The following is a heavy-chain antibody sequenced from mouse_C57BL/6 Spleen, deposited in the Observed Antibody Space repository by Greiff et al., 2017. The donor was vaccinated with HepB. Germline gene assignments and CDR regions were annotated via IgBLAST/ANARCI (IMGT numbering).Heavy chain of an antibody. J-gene: IGHJ2*01. CDR3: VTTVVAKDFDY. CDR2: IYPGDGDT. CDR1: GYAFSSYW. V-gene: IGHV1-80*01. D-gene: IGHD1-1*01. Sequence: QVQLQQSGAELVKPGASVKISCKASGYAFSSYWMNWVKQRPGKGLEWIGQIYPGDGDTNYNGKFKGKATLTADKSSSTAYMQLSSLTSEDSAVDFCVTTVVAKDFDYWGQGTTLTVSS.